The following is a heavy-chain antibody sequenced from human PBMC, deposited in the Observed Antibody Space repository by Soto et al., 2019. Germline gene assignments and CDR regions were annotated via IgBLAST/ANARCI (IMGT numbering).Heavy chain of an antibody. Sequence: ASVQVSCKASGYTFTSYYMHWVRQPPGQGLDWMGIINPSGGSTSYAQKFQGRVTMTRDTSTSTVYMELSSMRSEDTAVYYCATSAITMGRGVITRGAFDIWGQGTMVTVSS. D-gene: IGHD3-10*01. V-gene: IGHV1-46*01. CDR3: ATSAITMGRGVITRGAFDI. CDR2: INPSGGST. CDR1: GYTFTSYY. J-gene: IGHJ3*02.